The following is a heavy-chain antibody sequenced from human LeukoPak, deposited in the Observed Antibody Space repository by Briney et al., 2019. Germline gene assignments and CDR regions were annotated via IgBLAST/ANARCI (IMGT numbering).Heavy chain of an antibody. CDR1: GFTFSSYG. CDR2: ISGSGGST. Sequence: GGTLRLSCAASGFTFSSYGMSWVRQAPGKGLEWVSAISGSGGSTYYADSVKGRFTISRDNSKNTLYLQMNSLRAEDTAVYYCAPPIPMVRGTVTSDWGQGTLVTVSS. CDR3: APPIPMVRGTVTSD. J-gene: IGHJ4*02. D-gene: IGHD3-10*01. V-gene: IGHV3-23*01.